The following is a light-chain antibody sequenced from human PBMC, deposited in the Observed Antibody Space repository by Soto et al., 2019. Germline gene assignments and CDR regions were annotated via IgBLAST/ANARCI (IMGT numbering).Light chain of an antibody. CDR3: QQLHSYRLT. J-gene: IGKJ4*01. CDR1: QGISSY. V-gene: IGKV1-9*01. Sequence: EIQLTQSPSFLSAYVGDRVTITCRASQGISSYFAWYQQKPGKAPKLLIYAVSTLQSGVPSRFSGSAAGTEFTLKILSLQPEDFATDYCQQLHSYRLTGGGGTKVEMK. CDR2: AVS.